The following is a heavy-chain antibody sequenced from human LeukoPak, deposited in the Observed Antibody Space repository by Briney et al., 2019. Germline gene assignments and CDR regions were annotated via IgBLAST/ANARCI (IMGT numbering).Heavy chain of an antibody. CDR2: ISGSGGGT. D-gene: IGHD4-17*01. CDR1: GFTFSTFA. V-gene: IGHV3-23*01. CDR3: VRDHDYALDY. J-gene: IGHJ4*02. Sequence: PGGSLRLSCAASGFTFSTFAMSWVRQAPGKGLEWVSAISGSGGGTYYADSVKGRLTISRDNSKNTLYLQMSSLRAEDTAVYYCVRDHDYALDYWGQGTLVTVSS.